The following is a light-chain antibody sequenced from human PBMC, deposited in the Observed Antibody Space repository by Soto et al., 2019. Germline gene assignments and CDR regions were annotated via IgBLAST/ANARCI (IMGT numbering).Light chain of an antibody. V-gene: IGLV3-21*04. Sequence: SYELTQPPSVSVAPGKTARIPCGGNNIGSNSVHWYQQKPGQAPVLVIYYDSDRPSGIPERFSGSNSGNTATLTISRVEAGDEADYYCQVWDSSSDPHVVFGGGTKLTVL. CDR3: QVWDSSSDPHVV. CDR2: YDS. CDR1: NIGSNS. J-gene: IGLJ2*01.